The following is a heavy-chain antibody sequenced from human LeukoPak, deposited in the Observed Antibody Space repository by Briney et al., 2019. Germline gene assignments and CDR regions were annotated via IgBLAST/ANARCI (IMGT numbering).Heavy chain of an antibody. CDR3: ATGQVRDYFEY. CDR2: TYHSGIT. CDR1: GYSISSGYY. V-gene: IGHV4-38-2*02. D-gene: IGHD2-21*01. Sequence: SETLSLTCTVSGYSISSGYYWGWIRQPPGKGLEWIGITYHSGITYYKPSLKSRVTISVDTSKNQFSLKLSSVTAADTAVYYCATGQVRDYFEYWGQGTLVTVSS. J-gene: IGHJ4*02.